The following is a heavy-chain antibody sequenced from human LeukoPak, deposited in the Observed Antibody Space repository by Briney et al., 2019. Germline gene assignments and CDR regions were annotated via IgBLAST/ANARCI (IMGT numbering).Heavy chain of an antibody. CDR2: IIPILRTA. CDR1: GDTFTSSA. V-gene: IGHV1-69*04. Sequence: ASVTVSCKASGDTFTSSAVSWVRQAPGQGLEWMGRIIPILRTAEKAQKFQGRLTITPDRSTSTAYTELSSLRSDDTAVYYCAKGKGFVGHFDFWGQGTLVTVSS. D-gene: IGHD3-3*01. CDR3: AKGKGFVGHFDF. J-gene: IGHJ4*02.